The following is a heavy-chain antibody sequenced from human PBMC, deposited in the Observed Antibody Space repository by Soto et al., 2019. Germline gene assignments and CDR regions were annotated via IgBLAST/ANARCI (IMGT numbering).Heavy chain of an antibody. CDR1: GFTFSNAW. J-gene: IGHJ6*02. V-gene: IGHV3-15*07. Sequence: PGGSLRLSCAASGFTFSNAWMNWVRQAPGKGLEWVGRIKSKTDGGTTDYDAPVKGRFTISRDDSKNKLYLQMNSLKTEDTAVYYCTTEGQQFAYGMDVWGQGTTVTVSS. D-gene: IGHD6-13*01. CDR3: TTEGQQFAYGMDV. CDR2: IKSKTDGGTT.